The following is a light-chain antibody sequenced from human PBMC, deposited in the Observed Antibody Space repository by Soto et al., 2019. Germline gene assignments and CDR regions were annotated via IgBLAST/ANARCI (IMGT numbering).Light chain of an antibody. CDR2: DVN. CDR1: SSDIGGYNF. J-gene: IGLJ2*01. V-gene: IGLV2-14*03. Sequence: QSALTQPASVSGSPGQSVTISCAGTSSDIGGYNFVSWYQQHPGKAPKLMIYDVNQRPSGVSHRFSGSKSYNTASLTISGLQSEDEADYYCNSYAIGNIVLFGGGTKLTVL. CDR3: NSYAIGNIVL.